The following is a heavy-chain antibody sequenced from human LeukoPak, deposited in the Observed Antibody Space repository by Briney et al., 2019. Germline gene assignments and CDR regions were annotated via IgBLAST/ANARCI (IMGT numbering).Heavy chain of an antibody. CDR2: INPNSGGT. J-gene: IGHJ4*02. CDR3: ASWVPERAETQFDY. D-gene: IGHD1-14*01. V-gene: IGHV1-2*02. Sequence: ASVTVSCRASGYTFTGYYMHWVRQAPGQGLEWMGWINPNSGGTNYAQKFQGRVTMTRDTSISTAYMELSRLRSDDTAVYYCASWVPERAETQFDYWGQGTLVTVSS. CDR1: GYTFTGYY.